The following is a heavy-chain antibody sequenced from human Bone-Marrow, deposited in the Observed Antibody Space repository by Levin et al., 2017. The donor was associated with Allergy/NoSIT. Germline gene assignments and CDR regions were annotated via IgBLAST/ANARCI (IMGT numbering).Heavy chain of an antibody. J-gene: IGHJ3*02. CDR1: FASLRRSNW. CDR3: ATCGDDCIDVFGI. D-gene: IGHD2-21*02. V-gene: IGHV4-4*02. CDR2: IYQSGNT. Sequence: LSLPFSFSFASLRRSNWWSWVRQPPGKGLEWIGEIYQSGNTSYNPSLKSRVTISVDKSKNQFSLKLISVTAADTAVYYCATCGDDCIDVFGIWGQGTMVTVSS.